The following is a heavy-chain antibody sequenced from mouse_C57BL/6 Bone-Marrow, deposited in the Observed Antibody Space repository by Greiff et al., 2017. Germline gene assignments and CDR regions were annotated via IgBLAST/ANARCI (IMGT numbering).Heavy chain of an antibody. CDR2: INPNNGGP. V-gene: IGHV1-22*01. D-gene: IGHD1-1*01. CDR1: GYTFTDYN. Sequence: EVQLQQSGPELVKPGASVQMSCKASGYTFTDYNMNWVKQSHGKSLEWIGYINPNNGGPSYNQKFQGQATLTVNTASSPAYMELRSLPSEDSAVYYCARKANYDGAWFAYWGQGTLVTVSA. CDR3: ARKANYDGAWFAY. J-gene: IGHJ3*01.